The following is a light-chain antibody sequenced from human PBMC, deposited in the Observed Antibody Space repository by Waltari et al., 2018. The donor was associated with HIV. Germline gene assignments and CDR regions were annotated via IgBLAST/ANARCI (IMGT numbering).Light chain of an antibody. CDR2: KAS. J-gene: IGKJ1*01. V-gene: IGKV1-5*03. Sequence: DIQMTQSPPTLSASVGDRVTITCRAGQSVSSSLAWYQQKPGKAPNLLIFKASSLQNGVPPRFSGSGSGTDFTLTISGLQPDDFATYYCQQYLTFSRTFGQGTQV. CDR3: QQYLTFSRT. CDR1: QSVSSS.